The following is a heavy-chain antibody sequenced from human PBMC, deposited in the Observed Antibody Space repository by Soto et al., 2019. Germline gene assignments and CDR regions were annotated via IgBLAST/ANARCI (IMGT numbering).Heavy chain of an antibody. D-gene: IGHD5-18*01. J-gene: IGHJ3*02. Sequence: QMQLMQSGPEVKKPGTSVKVSCKASGFTFTSSAVQWVRQARGQRLEWIGWIVVGSGNTNYAQKFQERVTITRDMSTSTAYMELSSLRSEDTAVYYCAADRTAMAKGSGAFDIWGQGTMVTVSS. V-gene: IGHV1-58*01. CDR2: IVVGSGNT. CDR3: AADRTAMAKGSGAFDI. CDR1: GFTFTSSA.